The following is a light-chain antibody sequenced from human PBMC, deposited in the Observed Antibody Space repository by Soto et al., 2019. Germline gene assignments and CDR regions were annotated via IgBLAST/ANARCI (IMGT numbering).Light chain of an antibody. CDR2: QNH. CDR1: SFNIGINH. CDR3: AAWDDGLTAFV. V-gene: IGLV1-47*01. Sequence: QSVLTQPPSASGTPGQRVTISCSGSSFNIGINHVYWYQQLPGTAPKLLISQNHQRPSGVPDRFSGAESGTSASLAISGLRSEEEAAYHCAAWDDGLTAFVFGTGTKVTVL. J-gene: IGLJ1*01.